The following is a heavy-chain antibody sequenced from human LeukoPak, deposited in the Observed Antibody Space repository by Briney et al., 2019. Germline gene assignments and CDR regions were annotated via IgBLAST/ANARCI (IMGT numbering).Heavy chain of an antibody. CDR1: GGSISSSSYY. V-gene: IGHV4-39*01. D-gene: IGHD1-1*01. CDR3: ARLQYNGGRYYFDY. CDR2: IYYSGST. Sequence: SETLSLTCTVSGGSISSSSYYWGWIRQPPGKGLEWIGSIYYSGSTYYNPSLKSRVAISVDTSKNQFSLKLSSVTAADTAVYFWARLQYNGGRYYFDYWGQGTLVTVSS. J-gene: IGHJ4*02.